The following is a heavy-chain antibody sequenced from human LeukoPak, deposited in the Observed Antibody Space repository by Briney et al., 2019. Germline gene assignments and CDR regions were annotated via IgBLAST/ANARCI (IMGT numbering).Heavy chain of an antibody. Sequence: ASVKVSCKASGGTFSSYAISWVRQAPGQGLEWMGWISAYNGNTNYAQKLQGRVTMTTDTSTSTAYMELRSLRSDDTAVYYCARGPTLHSSWYSYYYYYYMDVWGKGTTVTVSS. CDR2: ISAYNGNT. CDR1: GGTFSSYA. V-gene: IGHV1-18*01. J-gene: IGHJ6*03. D-gene: IGHD6-13*01. CDR3: ARGPTLHSSWYSYYYYYYMDV.